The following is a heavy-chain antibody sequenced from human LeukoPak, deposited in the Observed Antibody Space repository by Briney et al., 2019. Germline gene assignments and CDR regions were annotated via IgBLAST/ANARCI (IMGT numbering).Heavy chain of an antibody. D-gene: IGHD6-19*01. CDR1: GYSIGSGNY. Sequence: PSETLSLTCSVSGYSIGSGNYWAWIRQPPGKGLDWIGCVYHSGTHYKSSLTSRVTISMDTSKNQFSLRVTSVTAADSAFYYGAKTSGGGGHDSWGQGTLVTVSS. CDR2: VYHSGT. V-gene: IGHV4-38-2*02. CDR3: AKTSGGGGHDS. J-gene: IGHJ5*01.